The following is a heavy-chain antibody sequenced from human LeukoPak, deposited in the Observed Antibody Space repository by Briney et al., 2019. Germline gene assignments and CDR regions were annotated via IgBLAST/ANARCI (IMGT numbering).Heavy chain of an antibody. D-gene: IGHD3-3*01. CDR2: ISAYNGNT. V-gene: IGHV1-18*01. Sequence: ASVEVSCKASGYTFTSYGISWVRQAPGQGLEWMGWISAYNGNTNYAQKLQGRVTMTTDTSTSTAYMELRSLRSDDTAVYYCARAFGTIFGVVIYYYFDYWGQGTLVTVSS. CDR3: ARAFGTIFGVVIYYYFDY. J-gene: IGHJ4*02. CDR1: GYTFTSYG.